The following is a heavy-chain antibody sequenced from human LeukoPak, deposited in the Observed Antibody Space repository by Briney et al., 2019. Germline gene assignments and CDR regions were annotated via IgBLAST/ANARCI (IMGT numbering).Heavy chain of an antibody. V-gene: IGHV4-31*03. Sequence: SETLSLTCTVSGGSISTGGYYWSWLRQHPGKGLEWIGNIYYSGSTYYSPSLKSRVTMSVDTSKNQFSLTLISVTAADTAVYFCARAAPNYYDSSGSLRNPYFDYWGQGTLVTVSS. CDR1: GGSISTGGYY. CDR2: IYYSGST. D-gene: IGHD3-22*01. J-gene: IGHJ4*02. CDR3: ARAAPNYYDSSGSLRNPYFDY.